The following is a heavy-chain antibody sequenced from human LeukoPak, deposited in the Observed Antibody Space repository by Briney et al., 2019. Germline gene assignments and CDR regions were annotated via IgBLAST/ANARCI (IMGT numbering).Heavy chain of an antibody. CDR3: ARETRRWDAFDI. Sequence: GGSLRLSCAASGFTFSNYAMHWVRQAQGKRLEYVSAISSNGGSTYYANSVKGRFTISRDKSKNTVYLKMGSLRAEDMAVYYCARETRRWDAFDIWGQGTMVTVSS. CDR1: GFTFSNYA. D-gene: IGHD2-15*01. V-gene: IGHV3-64*01. CDR2: ISSNGGST. J-gene: IGHJ3*02.